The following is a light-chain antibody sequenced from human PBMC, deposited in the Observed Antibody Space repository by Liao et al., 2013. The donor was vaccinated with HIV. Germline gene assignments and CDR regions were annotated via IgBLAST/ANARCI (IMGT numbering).Light chain of an antibody. CDR3: QAWDSSTANWV. J-gene: IGLJ3*02. CDR2: QDT. V-gene: IGLV3-21*01. CDR1: NIGSKS. Sequence: SYVLTQPPSVSVAPGKTARITCGGNNIGSKSVHWYQQKPGQSPVLVIYQDTKRPSGIPERFSGSNSGNTATLTISGTQAMDEADYYCQAWDSSTANWVFGGGTKLTVL.